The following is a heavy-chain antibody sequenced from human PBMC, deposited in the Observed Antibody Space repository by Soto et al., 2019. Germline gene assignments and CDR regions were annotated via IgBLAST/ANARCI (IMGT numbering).Heavy chain of an antibody. Sequence: ASVKVSCKASGYTFNSHGISWVRQAPGQGLEWMGWISAYNGNTHYARKLQGRVTMTSDTSTSTAYMELRNLRSDDTAVYYCARACSGGSCSDYWGQGTLVTVSS. CDR2: ISAYNGNT. J-gene: IGHJ4*02. CDR3: ARACSGGSCSDY. CDR1: GYTFNSHG. D-gene: IGHD2-15*01. V-gene: IGHV1-18*01.